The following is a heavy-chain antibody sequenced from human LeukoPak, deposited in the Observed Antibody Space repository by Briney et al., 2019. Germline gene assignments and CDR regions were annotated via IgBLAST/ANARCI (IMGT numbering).Heavy chain of an antibody. CDR3: ARDRPTITSHYFDY. CDR1: GYTFTGYY. Sequence: GASVKVSCTPSGYTFTGYYMHWVRQAPGQGLEWMGRINPNSGGTNYAQKFQGRVTMTRDTSISTAYMELSRLRSDDTAVYYCARDRPTITSHYFDYWGQGTLVTVSS. CDR2: INPNSGGT. J-gene: IGHJ4*02. D-gene: IGHD5-12*01. V-gene: IGHV1-2*06.